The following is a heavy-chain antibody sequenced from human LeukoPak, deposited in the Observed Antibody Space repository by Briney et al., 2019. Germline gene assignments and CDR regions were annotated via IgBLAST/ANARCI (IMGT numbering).Heavy chain of an antibody. Sequence: PGGSLRLSCAASGFTFSSYSMNWVRQAPGKGLEWVSYISSSSSTIYYADSVKGRFTISRDNAKNSLYLQMNSLRAEDTAVYYCARGAYGSGSYSYFDYWGQGTLVTVSS. V-gene: IGHV3-48*04. CDR1: GFTFSSYS. CDR3: ARGAYGSGSYSYFDY. D-gene: IGHD3-10*01. CDR2: ISSSSSTI. J-gene: IGHJ4*02.